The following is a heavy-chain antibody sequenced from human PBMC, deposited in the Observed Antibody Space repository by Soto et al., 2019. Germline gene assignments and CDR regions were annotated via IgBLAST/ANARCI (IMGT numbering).Heavy chain of an antibody. D-gene: IGHD1-26*01. CDR3: AREGGIVGATAADY. V-gene: IGHV4-31*03. CDR1: GGSISSGGYY. CDR2: IYYSGST. Sequence: SETLSLTCTVSGGSISSGGYYWSWIRQHPGKGLECIGYIYYSGSTYYNPSLKSRVTISVDTSKNQFSLKLSSVTAADTAVYYCAREGGIVGATAADYWGQGTLVTVSS. J-gene: IGHJ4*02.